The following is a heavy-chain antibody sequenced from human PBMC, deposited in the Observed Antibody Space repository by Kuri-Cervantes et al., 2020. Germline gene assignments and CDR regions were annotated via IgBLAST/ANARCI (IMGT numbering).Heavy chain of an antibody. D-gene: IGHD6-13*01. Sequence: SEPLSLTWDLSDGSISSSNWWSWVRQPPGKGLEWIGEIYHSGSTNYNPSLKSRVTISVDKSKNQFSLKLSSVTAADTAVYYCARDTAAGPRTNNWFDPWGQGTLVTVSS. J-gene: IGHJ5*02. V-gene: IGHV4-4*02. CDR2: IYHSGST. CDR1: DGSISSSNW. CDR3: ARDTAAGPRTNNWFDP.